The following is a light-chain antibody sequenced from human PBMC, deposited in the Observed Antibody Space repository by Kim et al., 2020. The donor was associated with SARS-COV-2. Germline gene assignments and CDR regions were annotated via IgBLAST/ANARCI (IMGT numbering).Light chain of an antibody. V-gene: IGKV1-5*03. CDR2: KAS. Sequence: SASLGDGVTITCRASQNINSQLAWYQQKPGKAPKLLIYKASNLEGGVPSRFSGSGYGTEFTLTITSLQPDDFATYYCQQYGSYWTFGQGTKVEIK. J-gene: IGKJ1*01. CDR1: QNINSQ. CDR3: QQYGSYWT.